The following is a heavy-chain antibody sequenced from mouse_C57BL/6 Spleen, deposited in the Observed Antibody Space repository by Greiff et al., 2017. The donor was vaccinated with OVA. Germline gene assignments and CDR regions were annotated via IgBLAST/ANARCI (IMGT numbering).Heavy chain of an antibody. J-gene: IGHJ2*01. V-gene: IGHV5-6*01. CDR3: ARYDYDVYYFDY. CDR2: ISSGGSYT. Sequence: EVKVVESGGDLVKPGGSLKLSCAASGFTFSSYGMSWVRQTPDKRLEWVATISSGGSYTYYPDSVKGRFTISRDNAKNTLYLQMSSLKSEDTAMYYCARYDYDVYYFDYWGQGTTLTVSS. D-gene: IGHD2-4*01. CDR1: GFTFSSYG.